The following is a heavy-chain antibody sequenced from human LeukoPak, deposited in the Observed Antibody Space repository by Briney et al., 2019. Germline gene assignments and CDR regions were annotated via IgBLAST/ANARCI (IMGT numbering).Heavy chain of an antibody. D-gene: IGHD3-3*02. Sequence: PGGSLTLSCAASGFTFSSSAMRWVRLTAAKGLEWVSLIRGDEYSTYYADSVKGRFTISRDNSKNTVSLQMSSLRVEDTAVYYCASRLSNTWSGPLDFWGQGILVTVSS. CDR3: ASRLSNTWSGPLDF. CDR1: GFTFSSSA. J-gene: IGHJ4*02. V-gene: IGHV3-23*01. CDR2: IRGDEYST.